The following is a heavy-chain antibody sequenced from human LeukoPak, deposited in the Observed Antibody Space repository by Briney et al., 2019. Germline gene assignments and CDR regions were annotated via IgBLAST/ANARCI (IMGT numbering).Heavy chain of an antibody. CDR1: GFTFDDYG. Sequence: GGSLRLSCAASGFTFDDYGMSWVRQAPGKGLDWVSGINWNGGSTGYADSVKGRCTISRDNAKNSLYLQMNSLRAEDTALYYCARGGCSSTSCPYYYYYYMDVWGKGTTVTVSS. J-gene: IGHJ6*03. D-gene: IGHD2-2*01. V-gene: IGHV3-20*04. CDR3: ARGGCSSTSCPYYYYYYMDV. CDR2: INWNGGST.